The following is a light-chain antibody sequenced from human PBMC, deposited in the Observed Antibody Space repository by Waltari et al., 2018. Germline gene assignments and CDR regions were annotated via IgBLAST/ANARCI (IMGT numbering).Light chain of an antibody. CDR1: QGISKF. Sequence: DIQMTQSPSSLAASVGDRVTITFRASQGISKFLAWFRQKPGKAPESLIYGASSLQSGVPSRFSGSGSGTDFTLTISSLQPEDFASYYCQQYKTFPLTFGGGTKVEIK. V-gene: IGKV1-16*01. J-gene: IGKJ4*01. CDR3: QQYKTFPLT. CDR2: GAS.